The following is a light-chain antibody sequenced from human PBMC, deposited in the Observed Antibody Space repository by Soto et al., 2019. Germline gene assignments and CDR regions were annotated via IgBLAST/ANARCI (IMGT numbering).Light chain of an antibody. CDR1: SSDVGGYNY. Sequence: QSALTQPPSASGSPGQSVTISCTGTSSDVGGYNYVSWYQQHPGKAPKLMIYEVSKRPSGVPDRFSGSKSGNTASLTVSGLQAEDEADYYCSSFAGSNILYVFGTGTQVTVL. CDR3: SSFAGSNILYV. V-gene: IGLV2-8*01. J-gene: IGLJ1*01. CDR2: EVS.